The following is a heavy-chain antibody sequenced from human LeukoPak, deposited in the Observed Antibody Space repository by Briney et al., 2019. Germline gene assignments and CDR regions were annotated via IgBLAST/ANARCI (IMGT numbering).Heavy chain of an antibody. J-gene: IGHJ4*02. D-gene: IGHD3-9*01. CDR2: ISYDGSNK. V-gene: IGHV3-30-3*01. Sequence: PGGSLRLSCAASGFTFSSYAMHWVRQAPGKGLEWVAVISYDGSNKYYADSVKGRFTISRDNSKNTLYLQMNSLRAEDTAVYYCARAPDISPDYWGQGTLVTVSS. CDR3: ARAPDISPDY. CDR1: GFTFSSYA.